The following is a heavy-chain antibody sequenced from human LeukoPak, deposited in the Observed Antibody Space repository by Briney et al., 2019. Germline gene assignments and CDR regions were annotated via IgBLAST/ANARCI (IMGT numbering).Heavy chain of an antibody. D-gene: IGHD1-26*01. Sequence: GGSLRLSCAASGFTFSSYDMHWVRQATGKGLEWVSAIGTAGDTYYPGSVKGRFTISRENAKNPLYLQMNSLRAGDTAVYYCARATRDVGMDVWGQGTTVTVSS. CDR2: IGTAGDT. CDR3: ARATRDVGMDV. J-gene: IGHJ6*02. V-gene: IGHV3-13*01. CDR1: GFTFSSYD.